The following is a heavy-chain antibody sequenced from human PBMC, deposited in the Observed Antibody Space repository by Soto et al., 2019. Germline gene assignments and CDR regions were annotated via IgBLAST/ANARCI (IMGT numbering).Heavy chain of an antibody. Sequence: PVKRSCKASGYTFTGDHMHWLRLAPGQGLEWMGWINPNSGGTNYAQKFQGWVTMTRDTSISTAYMELSRLRSDDTAVYYCARLSGGYPYYYYGMDVWGQGTTVTVSS. CDR3: ARLSGGYPYYYYGMDV. V-gene: IGHV1-2*04. J-gene: IGHJ6*02. D-gene: IGHD5-12*01. CDR2: INPNSGGT. CDR1: GYTFTGDH.